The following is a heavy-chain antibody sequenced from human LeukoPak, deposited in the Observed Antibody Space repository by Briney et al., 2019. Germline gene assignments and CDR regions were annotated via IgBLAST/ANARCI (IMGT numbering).Heavy chain of an antibody. D-gene: IGHD4-17*01. Sequence: GGSLRLSCAASGFTFSSYGMHWVRQAPGKGLEWVAFIRYDGSNKYYADSVKDRFTISRDNSKNTLYLQMNSLRAEDTAVYYCAKDNGDYALYFQHWGQGTLVTVSS. CDR1: GFTFSSYG. V-gene: IGHV3-30*02. J-gene: IGHJ1*01. CDR3: AKDNGDYALYFQH. CDR2: IRYDGSNK.